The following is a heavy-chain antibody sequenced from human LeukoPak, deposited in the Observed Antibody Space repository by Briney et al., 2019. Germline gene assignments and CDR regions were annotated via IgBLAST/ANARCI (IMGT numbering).Heavy chain of an antibody. CDR2: IKPDGTTK. V-gene: IGHV3-7*03. CDR3: ARSIPYGTTWYGRSDY. Sequence: GGSLRLSGAASGFPFSSYSMTWVRQAPGKGLEWVPNIKPDGTTKFYVDSVKGRFTISRDNALNSLYLQMNSLRAEDTAIYYCARSIPYGTTWYGRSDYWGQGTLVTVSS. CDR1: GFPFSSYS. D-gene: IGHD6-13*01. J-gene: IGHJ4*02.